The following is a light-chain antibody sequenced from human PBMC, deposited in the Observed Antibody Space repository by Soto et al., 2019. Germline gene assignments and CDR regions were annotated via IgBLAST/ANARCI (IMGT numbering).Light chain of an antibody. CDR2: DVS. J-gene: IGLJ1*01. CDR3: SPYTSSSTRL. CDR1: SSDVGGYNY. Sequence: QSVLTQPASVSGSPGQSITISCTGSSSDVGGYNYVSWYQQHPGKAPKLMIYDVSNRPSGVSNRFSGSKSGNTASLTISGLQAEDEADYYCSPYTSSSTRLFGTGTKVTVL. V-gene: IGLV2-14*01.